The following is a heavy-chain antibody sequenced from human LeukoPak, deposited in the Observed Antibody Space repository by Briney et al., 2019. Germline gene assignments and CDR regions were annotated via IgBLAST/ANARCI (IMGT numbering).Heavy chain of an antibody. CDR1: GFTFSSYG. D-gene: IGHD3-22*01. CDR3: AKDSRLLDAFDI. V-gene: IGHV3-30*02. J-gene: IGHJ3*02. Sequence: EGSLRLSCAASGFTFSSYGMHWVRQAPGKGLEWVAFIRYDGSNKYYADSVKGRFTISRDNSKNTLYLQMNSLRAEDTAVYYCAKDSRLLDAFDIWGQGTMVTVSS. CDR2: IRYDGSNK.